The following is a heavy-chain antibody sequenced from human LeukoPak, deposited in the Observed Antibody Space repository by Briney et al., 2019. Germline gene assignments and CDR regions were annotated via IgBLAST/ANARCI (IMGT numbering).Heavy chain of an antibody. CDR2: IYGGGNI. D-gene: IGHD5-24*01. J-gene: IGHJ4*02. Sequence: GGSMRLSCAASGLTFSSNYMNWVRQAPGKGLEWVSVIYGGGNIYYADSVKGRFTISRDNSKNTLYLQMNSLRAEDTAVYYCARRAGYNYPYYFDYWGQGTLVTVSS. CDR3: ARRAGYNYPYYFDY. CDR1: GLTFSSNY. V-gene: IGHV3-53*01.